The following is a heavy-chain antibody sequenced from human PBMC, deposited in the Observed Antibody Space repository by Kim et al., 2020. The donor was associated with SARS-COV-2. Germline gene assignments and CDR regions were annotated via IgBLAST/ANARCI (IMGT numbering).Heavy chain of an antibody. CDR1: GFTFSSYA. D-gene: IGHD6-13*01. J-gene: IGHJ4*02. V-gene: IGHV3-30*04. Sequence: GGSLRLSCAASGFTFSSYAMHWVRQAPGKGLEWVAVISYDGSNKYHADSVKGRFTISRDNSKNTLYLQMNSLRAEDTAVYYCARENMEGYSSSWYQNDDKYYFDYWGQGTLVTVSS. CDR2: ISYDGSNK. CDR3: ARENMEGYSSSWYQNDDKYYFDY.